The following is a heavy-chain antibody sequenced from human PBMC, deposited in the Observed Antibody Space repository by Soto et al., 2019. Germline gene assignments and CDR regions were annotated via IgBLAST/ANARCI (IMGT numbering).Heavy chain of an antibody. CDR1: GGSFSGYY. Sequence: SETLSLTCAVYGGSFSGYYWSWIRQPPGKGLEWIGEINHSGSTNYNPSLKSRVTISVDTYKNQFSLMLSSVTAADTAVYYCARGRRRLSSRWFDPWGQGTLVTVSS. J-gene: IGHJ5*02. CDR3: ARGRRRLSSRWFDP. CDR2: INHSGST. V-gene: IGHV4-34*01.